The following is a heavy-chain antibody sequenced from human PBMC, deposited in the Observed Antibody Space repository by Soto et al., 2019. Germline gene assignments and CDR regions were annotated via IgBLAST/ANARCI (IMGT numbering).Heavy chain of an antibody. CDR1: GGTFSSYA. CDR3: ARGGDGYKPY. V-gene: IGHV1-69*13. J-gene: IGHJ4*02. CDR2: IIPIFGTA. Sequence: ASVKVSCKASGGTFSSYAISWVRQAPGQGLEWMGGIIPIFGTANYAQKFQGRVTITADESTSIAYMELSSLRSEDTAVYYCARGGDGYKPYWGQGTLVTVSS. D-gene: IGHD5-12*01.